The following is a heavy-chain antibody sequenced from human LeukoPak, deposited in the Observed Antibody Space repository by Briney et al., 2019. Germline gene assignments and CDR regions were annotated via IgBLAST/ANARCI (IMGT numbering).Heavy chain of an antibody. J-gene: IGHJ3*02. CDR2: MNPNSGNT. CDR1: GYTFTSSD. V-gene: IGHV1-8*01. D-gene: IGHD3-22*01. Sequence: ASVKVSCKASGYTFTSSDINWVRQATGQGLEWMGWMNPNSGNTGYAQKFQGRVTMTRNTSISTAYMELSSLRSEDTAVYYCARCYYDSSGYYYCGDAFDIWGQGTMVTVSS. CDR3: ARCYYDSSGYYYCGDAFDI.